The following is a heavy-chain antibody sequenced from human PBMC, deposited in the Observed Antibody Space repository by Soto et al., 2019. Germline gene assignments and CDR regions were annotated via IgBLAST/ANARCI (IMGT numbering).Heavy chain of an antibody. D-gene: IGHD2-15*01. CDR1: GFTFSDYY. CDR2: ISSSGSTI. J-gene: IGHJ5*02. V-gene: IGHV3-11*01. CDR3: ARPNEPPYCSGGSCYHFDWFDP. Sequence: QVQLVESGGGLVKPGGSLRLSCAASGFTFSDYYMSWIRQAPGKGLEWVSYISSSGSTIYYADSVKGRFTISRDNAKNSLYLQMNSLRAEDTAVYYCARPNEPPYCSGGSCYHFDWFDPWGQGTLVTVSS.